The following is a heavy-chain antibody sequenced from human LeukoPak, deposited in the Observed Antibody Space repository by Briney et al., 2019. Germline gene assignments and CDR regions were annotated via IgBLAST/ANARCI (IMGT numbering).Heavy chain of an antibody. CDR3: ARGANSFDY. CDR1: GGSISNYY. J-gene: IGHJ4*02. CDR2: IYYSGST. D-gene: IGHD4/OR15-4a*01. V-gene: IGHV4-59*01. Sequence: SETLSLTCTVSGGSISNYYWSWIRRPPGKGLEWIGYIYYSGSTNYNPSLKSRVTISVDTSKNQFSLKLSSVTAADTAVYYCARGANSFDYWGQGTLVTLSS.